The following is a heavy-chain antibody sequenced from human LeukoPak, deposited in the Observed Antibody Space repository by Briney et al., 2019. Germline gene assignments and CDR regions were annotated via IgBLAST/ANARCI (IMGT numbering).Heavy chain of an antibody. CDR1: GFTFSSYA. CDR3: ARGGFEQLAH. CDR2: ISYDGSNK. J-gene: IGHJ5*02. D-gene: IGHD6-13*01. Sequence: GRSLRLSCAASGFTFSSYAMHWVRQAPGKGLEWVAVISYDGSNKYYADSVKGRFTISRDNSKNTLYLQMNSLGAEDTAVYYCARGGFEQLAHWGQGTLVTVSS. V-gene: IGHV3-30-3*01.